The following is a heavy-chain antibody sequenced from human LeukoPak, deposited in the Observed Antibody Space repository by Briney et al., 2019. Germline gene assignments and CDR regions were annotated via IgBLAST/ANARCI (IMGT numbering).Heavy chain of an antibody. CDR1: GYTLTELS. Sequence: GASVKVSCKVSGYTLTELSMHWVRQAPGKGLEWMGGFDPEDGETIHAQKFQGRVTMTEGTSTDTAYMELSSLRSEDTAVYYCATRSGGRWLIYYYMDVWGKGTTVTVSS. D-gene: IGHD6-19*01. CDR3: ATRSGGRWLIYYYMDV. V-gene: IGHV1-24*01. J-gene: IGHJ6*03. CDR2: FDPEDGET.